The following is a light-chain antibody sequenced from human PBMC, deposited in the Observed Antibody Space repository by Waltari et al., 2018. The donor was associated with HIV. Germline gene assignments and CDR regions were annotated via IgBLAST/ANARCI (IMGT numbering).Light chain of an antibody. Sequence: QSALTQPASVSGSPGQSITISCTGTSSDVGGYNSVSWYQLHPGKAPKLMIYAVSNRPSGVSNRFSGSKSDSTASLTISGLQAEDEADYYCSSYTSTSTVYVFGTGTEVTVL. V-gene: IGLV2-14*03. CDR1: SSDVGGYNS. J-gene: IGLJ1*01. CDR2: AVS. CDR3: SSYTSTSTVYV.